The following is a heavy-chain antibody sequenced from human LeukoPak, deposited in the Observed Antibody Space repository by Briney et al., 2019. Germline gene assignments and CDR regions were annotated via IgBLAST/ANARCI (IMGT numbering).Heavy chain of an antibody. D-gene: IGHD5-18*01. V-gene: IGHV1-69*05. CDR3: PGDLGYSYGYRFDY. CDR1: GGTFSSYA. Sequence: ASVKVSCKASGGTFSSYAISWAPHPPTKGREWVGGFIPIFGTANYAQKFQGRVTITTDESTSTAYMERSSLRSEDTAVYYCPGDLGYSYGYRFDYWGQGTLVTVSS. J-gene: IGHJ4*02. CDR2: FIPIFGTA.